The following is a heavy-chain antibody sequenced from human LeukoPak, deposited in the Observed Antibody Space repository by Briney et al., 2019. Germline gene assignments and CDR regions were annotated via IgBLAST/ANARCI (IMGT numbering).Heavy chain of an antibody. V-gene: IGHV4-39*01. D-gene: IGHD3-22*01. CDR3: ARLDSSGYYASSYFDY. J-gene: IGHJ4*02. CDR1: GGSISSSSYY. CDR2: IYYSGST. Sequence: PSETLSLTCTVSGGSISSSSYYWGWIRQPRGKGLEWIGSIYYSGSTYYNPSLKSRVTISVDTSKNQFSLKLSSVTAADTAVYYCARLDSSGYYASSYFDYWGQGTLVTVSS.